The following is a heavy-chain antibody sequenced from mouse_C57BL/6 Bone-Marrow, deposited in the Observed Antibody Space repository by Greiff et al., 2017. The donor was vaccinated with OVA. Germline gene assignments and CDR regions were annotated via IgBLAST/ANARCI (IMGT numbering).Heavy chain of an antibody. CDR1: GFTFSDFY. CDR2: SRNKANDFTT. D-gene: IGHD1-1*01. V-gene: IGHV7-1*01. CDR3: ARDAYYGSSYAMDY. J-gene: IGHJ4*01. Sequence: EVKVVESGGGLVQSGRSLRLSCATSGFTFSDFYMEWVRQAPGKGLEWIAASRNKANDFTTEYSVSVKGRFTVSRDTSKSILYLQMKALRAEDTAIYYCARDAYYGSSYAMDYWGQGTSVTVSS.